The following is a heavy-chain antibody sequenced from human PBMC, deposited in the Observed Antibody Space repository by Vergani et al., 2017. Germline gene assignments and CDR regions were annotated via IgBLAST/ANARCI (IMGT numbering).Heavy chain of an antibody. CDR1: GGSFSGYY. V-gene: IGHV4-34*01. D-gene: IGHD7-27*01. CDR2: INHSGST. J-gene: IGHJ6*03. Sequence: QVQLQQWGAGLLKPSETLSLTCAVYGGSFSGYYWSWIRQPPGKGLEWIGEINHSGSTNYNPSLKSRVTISVDTSKNQFSLKLSSVTAADPAVYYCARGQKLGIPMYYYYMDVWGKGTTVTVSS. CDR3: ARGQKLGIPMYYYYMDV.